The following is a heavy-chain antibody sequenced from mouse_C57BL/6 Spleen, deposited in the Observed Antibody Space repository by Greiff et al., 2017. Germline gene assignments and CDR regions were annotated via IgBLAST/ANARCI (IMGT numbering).Heavy chain of an antibody. J-gene: IGHJ1*03. V-gene: IGHV5-9-1*02. CDR1: GFTFSRYA. D-gene: IGHD2-2*01. Sequence: EVQLVESGEGLVKPGGSLKLSCAASGFTFSRYAMSWVRQTPEKRLEWVAYISSGGDYIYYADTVKGRFTISRDNARNTLYLQMSSLKSEDTAMYYCTREEDYGYGYWYFDVWGTGTTVTVSS. CDR3: TREEDYGYGYWYFDV. CDR2: ISSGGDYI.